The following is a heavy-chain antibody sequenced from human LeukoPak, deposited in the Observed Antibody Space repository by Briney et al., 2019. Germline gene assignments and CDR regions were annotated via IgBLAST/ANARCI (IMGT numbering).Heavy chain of an antibody. CDR3: ARDPAAARIWYFDY. CDR2: ISAYNDNT. J-gene: IGHJ4*02. CDR1: GYTFTSYG. D-gene: IGHD2-2*01. V-gene: IGHV1-18*01. Sequence: ASVKVSCKASGYTFTSYGIIWVRQAPGQGLEWMGWISAYNDNTNYAQKLQGRATMTTDTSTSTAYMELSSLRSEDTAVYYCARDPAAARIWYFDYWGQGTLVTVSS.